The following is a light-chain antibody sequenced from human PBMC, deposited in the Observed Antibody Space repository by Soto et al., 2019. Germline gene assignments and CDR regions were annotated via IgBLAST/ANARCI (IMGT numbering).Light chain of an antibody. Sequence: EIVLTQSPGTLSLSPGERATLSCRASQSVGSTYLAWYQQKPGQAPRLLIYGASSRAAGIPDRSSGSGSGTDFTLTISRLEPEDFAVYYCQQCGGSSYTFGQGTKLEIK. V-gene: IGKV3-20*01. CDR2: GAS. CDR1: QSVGSTY. CDR3: QQCGGSSYT. J-gene: IGKJ2*01.